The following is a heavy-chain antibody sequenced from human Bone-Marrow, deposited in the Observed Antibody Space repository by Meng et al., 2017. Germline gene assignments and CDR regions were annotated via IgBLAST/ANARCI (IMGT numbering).Heavy chain of an antibody. CDR1: NDSIRSGDYY. J-gene: IGHJ4*02. CDR3: ARDRGGYGDISY. CDR2: IYYSGTT. V-gene: IGHV4-30-4*01. Sequence: QGQLQELGAGLVEASQTLSLPCTVPNDSIRSGDYYWSWIRQPPGKGLEWIGFIYYSGTTYYNPSLKSRVTISVDTSKNQFSLNLSSVTAADTAVYYCARDRGGYGDISYWGQGTLVTVSS. D-gene: IGHD4-17*01.